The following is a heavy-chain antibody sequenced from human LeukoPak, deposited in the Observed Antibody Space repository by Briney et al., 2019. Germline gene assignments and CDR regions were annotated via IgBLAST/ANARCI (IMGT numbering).Heavy chain of an antibody. CDR2: INWNSGSI. J-gene: IGHJ4*02. V-gene: IGHV3-9*01. Sequence: GRSLRLSCAASGFTFDDYAMHWVRQAPGKGLEWISGINWNSGSIDYADSVKGRFTISRDNAKNSLYLQMNNLRVEDTAVYYCARDEMEFFDYWGQGTLVTVSS. CDR3: ARDEMEFFDY. D-gene: IGHD3-10*01. CDR1: GFTFDDYA.